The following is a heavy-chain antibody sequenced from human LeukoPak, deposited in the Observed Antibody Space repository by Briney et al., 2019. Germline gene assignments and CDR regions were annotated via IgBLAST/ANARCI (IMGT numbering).Heavy chain of an antibody. CDR1: GYSFTTYW. CDR3: ARLPSARGYYDY. V-gene: IGHV5-51*01. J-gene: IGHJ4*02. CDR2: TFPADSDT. D-gene: IGHD3-10*01. Sequence: KPGESLKISCKASGYSFTTYWIGWVRQMPGKGLEWMGITFPADSDTRYSPSFQGQVTISTDKSITTAYLQWSSLKASDTAIYYCARLPSARGYYDYWGQGALVTVSS.